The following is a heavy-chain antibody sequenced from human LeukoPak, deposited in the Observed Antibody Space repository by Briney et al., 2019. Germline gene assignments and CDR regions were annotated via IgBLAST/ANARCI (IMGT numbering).Heavy chain of an antibody. V-gene: IGHV1-2*02. CDR3: ARGLWAAAGMRYYGMDV. CDR2: INPNSGGT. J-gene: IGHJ6*02. D-gene: IGHD6-13*01. Sequence: WASVKVSCKASGYTFTGYYMHWVRQAPGQGLEWMGWINPNSGGTNYAQKFQGRVTMTRDTSISTAYMELSRLRSDDTAVYYCARGLWAAAGMRYYGMDVWGQGTTVTVSS. CDR1: GYTFTGYY.